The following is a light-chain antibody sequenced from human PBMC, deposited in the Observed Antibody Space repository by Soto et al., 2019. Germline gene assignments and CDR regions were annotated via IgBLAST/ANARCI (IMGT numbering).Light chain of an antibody. CDR1: QSVSSY. J-gene: IGKJ4*02. CDR2: DAS. V-gene: IGKV3-11*01. CDR3: QQRSNWRT. Sequence: DIVLTQSPPTLSLSPGERATLSCRASQSVSSYLAWYQQKPGQAPRLLIYDASNRATGIPARFIGSGSGTDFALTISSLEAEVLAVYYCQQRSNWRTFGGGTKVEIK.